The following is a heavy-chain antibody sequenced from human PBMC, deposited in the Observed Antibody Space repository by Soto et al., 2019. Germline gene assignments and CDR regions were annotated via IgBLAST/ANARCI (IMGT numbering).Heavy chain of an antibody. CDR2: IYYSGST. V-gene: IGHV4-31*03. D-gene: IGHD3-3*01. CDR3: ARVSVLQYWFDP. CDR1: GGSISSGGYY. J-gene: IGHJ5*02. Sequence: SETLSLTCTVSGGSISSGGYYWSWIRQHPGKGLEWIGYIYYSGSTYYNPSLKSRVTISVDTSKNQFSLKLSSVTAADTAVYYCARVSVLQYWFDPWGQGTLVTVSS.